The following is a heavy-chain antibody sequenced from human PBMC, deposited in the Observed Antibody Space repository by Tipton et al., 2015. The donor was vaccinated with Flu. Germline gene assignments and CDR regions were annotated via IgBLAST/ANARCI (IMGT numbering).Heavy chain of an antibody. Sequence: GLVKPSETLSLTCTVSSGSIRSTNYFCAWIRQPPGKRLELIGSIYPSGTTYYNLSLKSRVTISADTSKSQFSLMLRSVTAADTAVYYCARLSYYDVDLKNFYFDYWGQGALVTVSS. V-gene: IGHV4-39*01. CDR2: IYPSGTT. D-gene: IGHD3-10*02. CDR3: ARLSYYDVDLKNFYFDY. J-gene: IGHJ4*02. CDR1: SGSIRSTNYF.